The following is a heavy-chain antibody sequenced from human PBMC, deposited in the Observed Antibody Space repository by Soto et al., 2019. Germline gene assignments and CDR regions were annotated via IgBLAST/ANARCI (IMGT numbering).Heavy chain of an antibody. CDR3: ANIVVKIRDYQYYYGMDV. J-gene: IGHJ6*02. V-gene: IGHV1-69*02. CDR1: GGTFSNYV. D-gene: IGHD2-21*01. Sequence: QVQLVQSGAEVKKPGSSVRVSCKASGGTFSNYVLSWVRQAPGQGLEWMGRIIPFLNISSSAQKFQGRVTITADESTSKDSMELSSLRSEDSAVYYCANIVVKIRDYQYYYGMDVWGQGTAVTVSS. CDR2: IIPFLNIS.